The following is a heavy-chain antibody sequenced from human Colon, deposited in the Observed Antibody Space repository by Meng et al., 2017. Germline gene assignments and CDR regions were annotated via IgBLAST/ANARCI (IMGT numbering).Heavy chain of an antibody. D-gene: IGHD7-27*01. CDR3: ARDNWGSLDY. J-gene: IGHJ4*02. CDR2: GST. CDR1: GASVSDTNYA. Sequence: GPLQESGPGLGRPSETLSLTCTVSGASVSDTNYAWSWIRQPPGKGLEWIGYGSTNHNPSLKSRVTISVDTSKNQFSLTLNSVTAADTAVYYCARDNWGSLDYWGQGTLVTVSS. V-gene: IGHV4-61*01.